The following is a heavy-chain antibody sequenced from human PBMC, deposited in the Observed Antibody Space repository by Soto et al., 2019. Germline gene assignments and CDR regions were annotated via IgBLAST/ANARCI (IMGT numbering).Heavy chain of an antibody. J-gene: IGHJ4*02. CDR3: ARDRAFGPGSFDS. V-gene: IGHV1-18*01. D-gene: IGHD3-16*01. Sequence: QVQLVQSGSEVKKPGALVKVSCKASGYTFSSYGFSWVRQAPGQGLEWMGWISAYNGNTRYAQNVQGRVTMTTDTSTTTVYMELRSLRSDDTAVYYCARDRAFGPGSFDSWGQGTLVTVSS. CDR2: ISAYNGNT. CDR1: GYTFSSYG.